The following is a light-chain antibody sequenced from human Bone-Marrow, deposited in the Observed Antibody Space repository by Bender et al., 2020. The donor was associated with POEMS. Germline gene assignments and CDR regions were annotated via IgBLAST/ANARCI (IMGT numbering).Light chain of an antibody. CDR3: AVWDDSLNGWV. Sequence: QSALTQPASVSGSPGQSITISCTGTSSDVGSYNLVSWYQQHPGKAPKLMIYEVSKRPSGVSNRFSASKSGNTASLTISGLQAEDEADYYCAVWDDSLNGWVFGGGTKLTVL. CDR2: EVS. V-gene: IGLV2-14*02. CDR1: SSDVGSYNL. J-gene: IGLJ3*02.